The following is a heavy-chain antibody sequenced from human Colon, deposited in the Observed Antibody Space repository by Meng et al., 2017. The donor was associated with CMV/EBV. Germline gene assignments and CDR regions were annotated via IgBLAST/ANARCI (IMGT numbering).Heavy chain of an antibody. CDR3: ARVGSTGGLDY. D-gene: IGHD2-8*02. J-gene: IGHJ4*02. Sequence: SCVASGRPFNKSAMHWVRQAPAKGLEWVASIRSGGTYIHYADSVKGRFTISRDNAKTSVYLQMDNLTGEDTAIYFCARVGSTGGLDYWGQGTLVTVSS. CDR2: IRSGGTYI. CDR1: GRPFNKSA. V-gene: IGHV3-21*01.